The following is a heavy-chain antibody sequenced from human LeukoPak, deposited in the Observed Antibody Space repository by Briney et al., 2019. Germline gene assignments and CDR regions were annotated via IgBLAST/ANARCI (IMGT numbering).Heavy chain of an antibody. D-gene: IGHD3-10*01. CDR3: VNYYGSGSPHC. Sequence: PSETLSLTCTVSGGSISSSSYYWGWIRQPPGKGLEWIGSIYYSGSTYYNPSLKSRVTISVDTSKNQFSLKLSSVTAADTAVYYCVNYYGSGSPHCWGQGTLVTVSS. V-gene: IGHV4-39*01. CDR1: GGSISSSSYY. J-gene: IGHJ4*02. CDR2: IYYSGST.